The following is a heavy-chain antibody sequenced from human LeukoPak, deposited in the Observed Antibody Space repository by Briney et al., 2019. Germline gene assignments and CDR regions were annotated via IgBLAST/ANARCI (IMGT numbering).Heavy chain of an antibody. J-gene: IGHJ4*02. D-gene: IGHD2-21*02. V-gene: IGHV4-59*12. CDR2: IYYSGST. CDR3: ARDPSCGGDCYSSLY. Sequence: SETLSLTCTVSGGSISSYYWSWIRQPPGKGLEWIGYIYYSGSTNYNPSLKSRVTISVDTSKNQFSLKLSSVTAADTAVYYCARDPSCGGDCYSSLYWGQGTLVTVSS. CDR1: GGSISSYY.